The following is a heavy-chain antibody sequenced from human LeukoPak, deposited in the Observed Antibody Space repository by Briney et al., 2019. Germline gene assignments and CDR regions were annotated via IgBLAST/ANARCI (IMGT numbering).Heavy chain of an antibody. J-gene: IGHJ4*02. CDR3: ARGTIAAAGYYYFDY. CDR2: IKQDGSEK. Sequence: PGGSLRLSCAASGFTFSSYWMSWVRQAPGKGLGWVANIKQDGSEKYYVDSVKGRFTISRDNAKNSLYLQMNSLRAEDTAVYYCARGTIAAAGYYYFDYWGQGTQVTVSS. V-gene: IGHV3-7*04. D-gene: IGHD6-13*01. CDR1: GFTFSSYW.